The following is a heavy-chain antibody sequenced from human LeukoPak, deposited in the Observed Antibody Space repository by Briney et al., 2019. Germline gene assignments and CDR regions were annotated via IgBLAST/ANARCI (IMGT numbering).Heavy chain of an antibody. Sequence: PGGSLRLSCAASGFTVSSDYMSWVRQAPGKGLEWVSVIYSGGTTHYADSVKGRFTISRDNAKNTLYLQMNSLRAEDTALYYCGRYRSGSYFDYWGQGTLVTVSS. V-gene: IGHV3-66*01. CDR3: GRYRSGSYFDY. D-gene: IGHD3-10*01. CDR2: IYSGGTT. J-gene: IGHJ4*02. CDR1: GFTVSSDY.